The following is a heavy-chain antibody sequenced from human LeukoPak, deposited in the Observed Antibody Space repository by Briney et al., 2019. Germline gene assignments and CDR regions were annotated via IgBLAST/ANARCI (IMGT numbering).Heavy chain of an antibody. D-gene: IGHD4-17*01. J-gene: IGHJ4*02. Sequence: GGSLRLSCAASGFTVSANYMSWVRQAPGKGLEWVSVIYSGGSTYYADSVKGRFTISRDNSKNTLYLQMNSLRAEDTAVYYCARDRNGDYGLDYWGQGTLVTVSS. CDR1: GFTVSANY. CDR3: ARDRNGDYGLDY. V-gene: IGHV3-66*01. CDR2: IYSGGST.